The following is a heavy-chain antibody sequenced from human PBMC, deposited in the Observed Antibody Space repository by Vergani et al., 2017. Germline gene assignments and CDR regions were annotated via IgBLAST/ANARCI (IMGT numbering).Heavy chain of an antibody. D-gene: IGHD2-2*02. Sequence: QVQLVQSGAEVKKPGASVKVSCKASGGTFSSYAISWVRQAPGQGLEWMGRIIPILGIANYAQKFQGRVTITADKSKGTAYMELSSLRSEDTAVYYCAGAKPNQDCSSTSCYTGRWFDPWGQGTLVTVSS. CDR3: AGAKPNQDCSSTSCYTGRWFDP. V-gene: IGHV1-69*04. CDR2: IIPILGIA. CDR1: GGTFSSYA. J-gene: IGHJ5*02.